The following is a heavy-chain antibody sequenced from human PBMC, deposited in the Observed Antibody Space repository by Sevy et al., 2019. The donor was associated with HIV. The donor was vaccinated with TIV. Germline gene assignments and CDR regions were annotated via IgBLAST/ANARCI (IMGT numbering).Heavy chain of an antibody. J-gene: IGHJ4*02. CDR1: GFTFSKYS. D-gene: IGHD2-8*01. CDR2: LSFGCGEI. V-gene: IGHV3-23*01. CDR3: AREGCTKPHDY. Sequence: GGSLRLSCAASGFTFSKYSMSWVRQPPGKGLEWVSTLSFGCGEINYADSVKGRFTISRYNSKSSVHLQMTNLRPEDTAVYYCAREGCTKPHDYWGQGTLVTVSS.